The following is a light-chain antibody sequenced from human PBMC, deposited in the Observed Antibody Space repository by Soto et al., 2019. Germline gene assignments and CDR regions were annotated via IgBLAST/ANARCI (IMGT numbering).Light chain of an antibody. CDR2: RNS. J-gene: IGLJ1*01. CDR3: QSYDSSLSALYV. Sequence: QLVLTQPPSVSGAPGQRVTISCTGSSSNIGAGYDVHWYQHLPGTAPKLLIYRNSNRPSGVPDRFSGSKSGTSASLAITGLQAEDEGDYYCQSYDSSLSALYVFGTGTKLTVL. CDR1: SSNIGAGYD. V-gene: IGLV1-40*01.